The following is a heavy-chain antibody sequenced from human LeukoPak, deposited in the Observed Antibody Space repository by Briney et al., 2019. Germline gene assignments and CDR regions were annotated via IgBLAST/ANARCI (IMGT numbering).Heavy chain of an antibody. CDR2: INPNSGDT. J-gene: IGHJ5*02. V-gene: IGHV1-2*02. Sequence: ASVKVSCKASGYTFTGYYMHWVRQAPGQGLEWMGWINPNSGDTNYAQKFQGRVTMTRDTSINTAYMELTRLTSDDTAVYYCAREAPNSPPFDPWGQGTLVTVPS. CDR3: AREAPNSPPFDP. D-gene: IGHD2-8*01. CDR1: GYTFTGYY.